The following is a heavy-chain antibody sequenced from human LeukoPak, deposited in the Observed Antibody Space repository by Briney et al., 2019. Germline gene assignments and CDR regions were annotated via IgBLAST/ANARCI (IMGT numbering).Heavy chain of an antibody. CDR3: ARIQWLVSYNWFDP. V-gene: IGHV3-7*01. CDR2: IKQDGSGK. Sequence: GGSLRLSCAASGFTFSSYWMSWVRQAPGKGLEWVANIKQDGSGKYYVDSVKGRFTISRDNAKNSLYLQMNSLRAEDTAVYYCARIQWLVSYNWFDPWGQGTLVTVSS. J-gene: IGHJ5*02. CDR1: GFTFSSYW. D-gene: IGHD6-19*01.